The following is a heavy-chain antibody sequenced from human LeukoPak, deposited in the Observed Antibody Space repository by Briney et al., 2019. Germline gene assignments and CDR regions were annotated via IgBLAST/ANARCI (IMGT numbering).Heavy chain of an antibody. D-gene: IGHD3-9*01. CDR2: IYYSGGT. Sequence: SETLSLTCTVSGGSISSSSYYWGWIRQPPGKGLEWIGSIYYSGGTYYNPSLKSRVTISVDTSKNQFSLKLSSVTAADTAVYYCARYAGRAYYDILTGYDYWGQGTLVTVSS. CDR3: ARYAGRAYYDILTGYDY. V-gene: IGHV4-39*01. CDR1: GGSISSSSYY. J-gene: IGHJ4*02.